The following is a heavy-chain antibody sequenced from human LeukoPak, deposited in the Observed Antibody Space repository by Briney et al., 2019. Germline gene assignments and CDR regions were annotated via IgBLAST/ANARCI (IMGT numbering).Heavy chain of an antibody. J-gene: IGHJ4*02. Sequence: ASVKVSCKASGYTFTSYGISWVRQAPGQGLEWMGWISAYNGNTNYAQKLQGRVTMTTDTSTSTAYMELRSLRSDDTAVYYCARGGAYYDFRSGYYPGTQLDYWGQGTLVTVSS. V-gene: IGHV1-18*01. CDR1: GYTFTSYG. D-gene: IGHD3-3*01. CDR2: ISAYNGNT. CDR3: ARGGAYYDFRSGYYPGTQLDY.